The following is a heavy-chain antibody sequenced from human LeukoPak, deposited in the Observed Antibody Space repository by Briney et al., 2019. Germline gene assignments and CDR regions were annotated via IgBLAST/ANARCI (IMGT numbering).Heavy chain of an antibody. CDR3: ARGWMIFGVVIYHEYYMDV. CDR2: IIPILGTA. D-gene: IGHD3-3*01. J-gene: IGHJ6*03. Sequence: ASVKVSCKASGYTFTSYGISWVRQAPGQGLEWMGGIIPILGTANSTQKFQDRVTITADISTNTAYMELSRLRSDDTAVYYCARGWMIFGVVIYHEYYMDVWGKGTTVTVSS. CDR1: GYTFTSYG. V-gene: IGHV1-69*10.